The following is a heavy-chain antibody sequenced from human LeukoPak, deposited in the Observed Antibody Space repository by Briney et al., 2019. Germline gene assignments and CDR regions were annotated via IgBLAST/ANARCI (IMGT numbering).Heavy chain of an antibody. CDR1: GFTVSSTY. Sequence: PGGSLRLSCAASGFTVSSTYMSWVRQAPGKGLEWGSVICSGGSTYYADSVKGRFTISRDNSKNTLYLQMNSLRAEDTAVYYCAKDLFLEWLFDYWGQGTLVTVSS. D-gene: IGHD3-3*01. J-gene: IGHJ4*02. CDR3: AKDLFLEWLFDY. CDR2: ICSGGST. V-gene: IGHV3-53*01.